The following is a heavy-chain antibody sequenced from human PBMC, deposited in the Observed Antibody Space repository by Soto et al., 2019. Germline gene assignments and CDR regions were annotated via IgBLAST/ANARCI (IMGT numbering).Heavy chain of an antibody. Sequence: ASVTVSCKASGYTFTSYDMHWVRQAPGQRLEWMGWINAGNGNTKYSQKFQGRVTITRDTSASTAYMELSSLRSEDTAVYYCARMYDSSGYDTWGQGTLVTVSS. D-gene: IGHD3-22*01. CDR2: INAGNGNT. CDR3: ARMYDSSGYDT. V-gene: IGHV1-3*01. CDR1: GYTFTSYD. J-gene: IGHJ5*02.